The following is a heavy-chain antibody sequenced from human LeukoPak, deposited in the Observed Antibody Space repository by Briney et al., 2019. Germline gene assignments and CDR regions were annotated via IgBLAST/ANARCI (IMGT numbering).Heavy chain of an antibody. CDR2: IWYEGSNK. CDR3: ARDGLLLGYCSGGSCYHYYYYGMDV. CDR1: GFTFSSYG. J-gene: IGHJ6*02. V-gene: IGHV3-33*01. Sequence: GGSLRLSCAASGFTFSSYGMHWVRQAPGKGLEWVAVIWYEGSNKYYADSVKGRFTISRDNSKNTLYLQMNSLRAEDTAVYYCARDGLLLGYCSGGSCYHYYYYGMDVWGQGTTVTVSS. D-gene: IGHD2-15*01.